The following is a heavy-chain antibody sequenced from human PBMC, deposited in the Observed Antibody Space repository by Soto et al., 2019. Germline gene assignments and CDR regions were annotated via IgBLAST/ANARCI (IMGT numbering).Heavy chain of an antibody. Sequence: PGGSLRLSCAASGFTFSDHYMDWVRQAPGKGLEWVGRTRNKANSYTTEYAASVKGRFTISRDDSKNSLYLQMNSLKTEDTAVYYCARCPRGSGWPSNWGQGTLVTVSS. V-gene: IGHV3-72*01. J-gene: IGHJ4*02. D-gene: IGHD6-19*01. CDR2: TRNKANSYTT. CDR1: GFTFSDHY. CDR3: ARCPRGSGWPSN.